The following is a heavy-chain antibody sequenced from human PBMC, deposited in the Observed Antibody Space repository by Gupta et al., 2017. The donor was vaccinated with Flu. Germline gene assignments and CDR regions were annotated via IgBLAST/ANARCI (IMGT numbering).Heavy chain of an antibody. Sequence: QLQLQESGPGLVKPSETLSLTCTVSGGSISSSSYYWGWIRQPPGKGLEWIGSIYYSGSTYYNPSLKSRVTISVDTSKNQFSLKLSSVTAADTAVYYCARVVLLWFGELLYRVVPPNHLRNWFDPWGQGTLVTVSS. V-gene: IGHV4-39*01. CDR2: IYYSGST. CDR3: ARVVLLWFGELLYRVVPPNHLRNWFDP. J-gene: IGHJ5*02. CDR1: GGSISSSSYY. D-gene: IGHD3-10*01.